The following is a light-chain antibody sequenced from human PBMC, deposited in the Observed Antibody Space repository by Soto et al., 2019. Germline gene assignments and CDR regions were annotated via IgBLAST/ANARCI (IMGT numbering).Light chain of an antibody. Sequence: DIQMTQSPSSVSASVGDRVIITCRASQSIGYHLYWYQQKAGKVPKLLIYAASKLHPGVPSRFSGSGSGTDFSLTISSLQPEDFATYYCQQSFSTPLFTFGPGTKVDIK. J-gene: IGKJ3*01. CDR2: AAS. CDR3: QQSFSTPLFT. CDR1: QSIGYH. V-gene: IGKV1-39*01.